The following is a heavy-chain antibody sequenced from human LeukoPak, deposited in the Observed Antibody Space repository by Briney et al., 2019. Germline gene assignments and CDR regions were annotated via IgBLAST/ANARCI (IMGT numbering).Heavy chain of an antibody. V-gene: IGHV4-59*12. CDR2: IFYSGST. J-gene: IGHJ4*02. CDR3: ARYYYDIPAYFDY. CDR1: GGSISSYY. Sequence: SETLSLTCTVSGGSISSYYWSWIRQPPGKGLEWIGYIFYSGSTNYNPSLKSRVTISVDTSKNQFSLKLSSVTAADTAVYYCARYYYDIPAYFDYWGQGTLVTVSS. D-gene: IGHD3-22*01.